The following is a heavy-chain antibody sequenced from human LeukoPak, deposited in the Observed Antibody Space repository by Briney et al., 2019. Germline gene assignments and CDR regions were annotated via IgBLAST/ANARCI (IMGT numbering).Heavy chain of an antibody. CDR1: GGSFSGYY. Sequence: PSETLSLTCAVYGGSFSGYYWSWIRQPPGKGLEWIGEINHSGSTNYNPSLKSRVTISVDTSKNQLSLKLSSVTAADTAVYYCARTFGITSFYSYIDVWGKGTTVTVSS. CDR2: INHSGST. V-gene: IGHV4-34*01. CDR3: ARTFGITSFYSYIDV. D-gene: IGHD3-16*01. J-gene: IGHJ6*03.